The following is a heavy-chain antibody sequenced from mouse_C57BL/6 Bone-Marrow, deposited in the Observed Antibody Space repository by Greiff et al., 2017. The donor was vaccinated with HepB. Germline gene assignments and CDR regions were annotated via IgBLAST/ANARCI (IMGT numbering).Heavy chain of an antibody. CDR2: IDPSDSET. CDR3: ARENWDYFDY. V-gene: IGHV1-52*01. CDR1: GYTFTSYW. J-gene: IGHJ2*01. Sequence: VQLQQPGAELVRPGSSVKLSCKASGYTFTSYWMHWVKQRPIQGLEWIGNIDPSDSETHYNQKFKDKATLTVDKTSSTAYMQLSSLASEDSAVYYCARENWDYFDYWGQGTTLTVSS. D-gene: IGHD4-1*01.